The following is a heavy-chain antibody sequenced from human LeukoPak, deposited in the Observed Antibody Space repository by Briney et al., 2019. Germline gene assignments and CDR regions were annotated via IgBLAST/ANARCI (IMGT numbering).Heavy chain of an antibody. V-gene: IGHV3-7*04. D-gene: IGHD2-15*01. CDR2: IKQDGSEI. Sequence: QPRGSLRLSCAASGFTFSSNWMSWVRQAPGKGLELVANIKQDGSEIFYVDSLKGRFTISRDNAKNSLYLQMNSLRAEDTAVYYCAREYCSGGRCYPNYFDPWGQGTLVTVSS. CDR1: GFTFSSNW. CDR3: AREYCSGGRCYPNYFDP. J-gene: IGHJ5*02.